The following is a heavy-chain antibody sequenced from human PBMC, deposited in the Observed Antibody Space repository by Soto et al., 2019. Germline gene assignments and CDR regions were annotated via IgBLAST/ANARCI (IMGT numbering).Heavy chain of an antibody. D-gene: IGHD5-18*01. J-gene: IGHJ6*02. CDR1: GFIFSSYA. CDR2: IGESGTPT. Sequence: EVQLLESGGGLVQPGGSLRLSCAASGFIFSSYAMKWVRQAPGKGLECVSLIGESGTPTYYADSVKGRFTISRDNSGNTLFLEMYSLRAEDTAVYYCARYIPGVRYYGMDVWGQGTTVTVSS. CDR3: ARYIPGVRYYGMDV. V-gene: IGHV3-23*01.